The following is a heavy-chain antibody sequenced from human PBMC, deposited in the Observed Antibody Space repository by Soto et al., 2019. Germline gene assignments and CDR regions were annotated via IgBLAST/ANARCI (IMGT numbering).Heavy chain of an antibody. Sequence: GGSLRLSCAASGFTFSSYAMHWVRQAPGKGLEWVAVISYDGSNKYYADSVKGRFTISRDNSKNTLYLQMNSLRAEDTAVYYCARSWWLVSWGQGTLVTVSS. V-gene: IGHV3-30-3*01. D-gene: IGHD6-19*01. CDR3: ARSWWLVS. J-gene: IGHJ5*02. CDR2: ISYDGSNK. CDR1: GFTFSSYA.